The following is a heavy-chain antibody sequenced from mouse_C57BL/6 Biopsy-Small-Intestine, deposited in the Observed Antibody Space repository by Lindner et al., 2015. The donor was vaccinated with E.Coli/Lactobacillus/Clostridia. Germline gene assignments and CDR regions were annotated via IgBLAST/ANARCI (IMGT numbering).Heavy chain of an antibody. Sequence: VQLQESGPELVKPGASVKMSCKASGYTFTSYVMHWVKQKPGQGLEWIGYINPYNDGTKYNEKFKGKATLTSDKPSSTAYMELSSLTSEDSAVYCCARDMYGDYLYFDYWGQGTTLTVSS. CDR2: INPYNDGT. J-gene: IGHJ2*01. D-gene: IGHD2-13*01. CDR3: ARDMYGDYLYFDY. V-gene: IGHV1-14*01. CDR1: GYTFTSYV.